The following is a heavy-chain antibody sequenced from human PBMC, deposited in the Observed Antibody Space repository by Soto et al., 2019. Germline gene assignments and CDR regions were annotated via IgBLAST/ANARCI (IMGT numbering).Heavy chain of an antibody. V-gene: IGHV3-74*01. J-gene: IGHJ4*02. CDR2: INGDGSTT. D-gene: IGHD1-7*01. Sequence: GGSLRLSCAASGFSFSDYRMHWVRQDPGKGLVWISRINGDGSTTNYADSVKGRFTVSRDNAENTLYLHMNRLQDEDTAVYFCATGLNRDWYYTIPHWGQGALVTVSS. CDR1: GFSFSDYR. CDR3: ATGLNRDWYYTIPH.